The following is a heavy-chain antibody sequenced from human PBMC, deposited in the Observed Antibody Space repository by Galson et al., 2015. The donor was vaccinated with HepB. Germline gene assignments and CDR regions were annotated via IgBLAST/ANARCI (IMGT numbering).Heavy chain of an antibody. CDR2: INHSGNA. Sequence: ETLSLTCAVYGGSFSGYSWSWIRQPPGKGLEWIGEINHSGNANYNPSFKSRVTISVDRSKNQFSLKLSSVTAADTAVYYCASSLVVPAGIEYYYYAMDVWGQGTTVTVSS. D-gene: IGHD2-2*01. V-gene: IGHV4-34*01. J-gene: IGHJ6*02. CDR1: GGSFSGYS. CDR3: ASSLVVPAGIEYYYYAMDV.